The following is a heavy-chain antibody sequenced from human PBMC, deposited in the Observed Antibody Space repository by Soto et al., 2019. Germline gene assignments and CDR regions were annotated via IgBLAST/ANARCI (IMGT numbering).Heavy chain of an antibody. J-gene: IGHJ4*02. CDR1: GGSISSGGYY. CDR3: ARHPTV. V-gene: IGHV4-31*03. D-gene: IGHD4-17*01. Sequence: QVQLQESGPGLVKPSQTLSLTCTVSGGSISSGGYYWSWIRQHPGKGLEWIGYIYYSGSTYYNPSTXSXXTISVETSKNPCSLKPSSVTAADTAVYYCARHPTVWGQGTLVTVSS. CDR2: IYYSGST.